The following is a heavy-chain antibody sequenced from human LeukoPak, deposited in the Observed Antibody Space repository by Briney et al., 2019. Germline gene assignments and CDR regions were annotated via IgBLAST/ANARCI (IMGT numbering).Heavy chain of an antibody. J-gene: IGHJ6*02. CDR3: ARDGDIVVVPAANNYYGMDV. V-gene: IGHV1-18*01. Sequence: ASVKVSCKASGYTFTSYGISWVRQAPGQGLEWMGWISAYNGNTNYAQKLQGGVTMITDTSTSTAYMELRSLRSDDTAVYYCARDGDIVVVPAANNYYGMDVWGQGTTVTVSS. CDR1: GYTFTSYG. D-gene: IGHD2-2*01. CDR2: ISAYNGNT.